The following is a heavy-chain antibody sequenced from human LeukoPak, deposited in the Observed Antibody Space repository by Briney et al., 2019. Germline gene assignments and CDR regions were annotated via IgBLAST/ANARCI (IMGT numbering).Heavy chain of an antibody. J-gene: IGHJ5*02. V-gene: IGHV3-21*01. CDR3: VACTGGNCLHKWFDP. Sequence: PGGSLRLSCAASGFTFSSYAMSWVRQAPGRGLEWVSSISGSSDNIVYADSVKGRFTLSRDNAKKSLYLQMNSLRAEDTAVYYCVACTGGNCLHKWFDPWGQGILVTVSS. D-gene: IGHD2-8*02. CDR1: GFTFSSYA. CDR2: ISGSSDNI.